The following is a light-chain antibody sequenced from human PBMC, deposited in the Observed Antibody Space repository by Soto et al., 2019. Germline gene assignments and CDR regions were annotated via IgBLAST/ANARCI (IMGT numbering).Light chain of an antibody. Sequence: QPVLTQPASVSGSPGQSITISCTGTSSDVGSSNLVSWYQQHPGKAPKLMIYEGSERPSGVSDRFSGSKTGNTASLTISGLQAEDEGDYYCCSYAGSSTWVFGGGTKLTVL. CDR2: EGS. J-gene: IGLJ3*02. V-gene: IGLV2-23*01. CDR3: CSYAGSSTWV. CDR1: SSDVGSSNL.